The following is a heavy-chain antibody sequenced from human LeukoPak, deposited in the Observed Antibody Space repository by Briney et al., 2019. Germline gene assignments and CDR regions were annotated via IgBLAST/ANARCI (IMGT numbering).Heavy chain of an antibody. Sequence: GGSLRLSCAASGFTFSSYAMSWVRQAPGKGLEWVSAISGSGGSTYYADSVKGRFTISRDNSKSTLYLQMNSLRAEDTAVYYCAALYSGSYYYFDFWGQGTLATVSS. CDR3: AALYSGSYYYFDF. D-gene: IGHD1-26*01. CDR2: ISGSGGST. J-gene: IGHJ4*02. CDR1: GFTFSSYA. V-gene: IGHV3-23*01.